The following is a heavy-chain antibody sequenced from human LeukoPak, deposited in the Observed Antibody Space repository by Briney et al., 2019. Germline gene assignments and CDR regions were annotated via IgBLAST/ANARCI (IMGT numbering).Heavy chain of an antibody. D-gene: IGHD2-15*01. CDR2: INPNSGGT. CDR3: ARGRVVAATVYFDY. V-gene: IGHV1-2*06. CDR1: GYTFTGYY. Sequence: ASVKVSCKASGYTFTGYYMHWVRQAPGGLEWMGLINPNSGGTNYAQKFQGRVTMTRDTSISTAYMELSRLRSDDTAVYYCARGRVVAATVYFDYWGQGTLVTVSS. J-gene: IGHJ4*02.